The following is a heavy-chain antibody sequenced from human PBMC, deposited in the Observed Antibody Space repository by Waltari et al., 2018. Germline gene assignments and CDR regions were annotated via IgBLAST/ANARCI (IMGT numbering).Heavy chain of an antibody. J-gene: IGHJ4*02. CDR1: GFTFSVYN. CDR2: ISSSSNTI. Sequence: EVQLVESGGGLVQPGGSLRLSCAASGFTFSVYNMNRVRQAPGKGLEWISYISSSSNTIYYADSVKGRFTISRDNAQNSLYLQMNSLRVEDTAVYFCASRSSGPTGPAINFDYWGQGTLVTVSS. V-gene: IGHV3-48*01. D-gene: IGHD3-22*01. CDR3: ASRSSGPTGPAINFDY.